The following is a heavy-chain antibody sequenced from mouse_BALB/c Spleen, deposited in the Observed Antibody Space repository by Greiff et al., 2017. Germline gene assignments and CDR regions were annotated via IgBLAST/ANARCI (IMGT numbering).Heavy chain of an antibody. CDR2: IWAGGST. J-gene: IGHJ3*01. V-gene: IGHV2-9*02. Sequence: QVQLQESGPGLVAPSQSLSITCTVSGFSLTSYGVHWVRQPPGKGLEWLGVIWAGGSTNYNSALMSRLSISKDNSKSQVFLKMNSLQTDDTAMYYCAMYGKSAWFAYWGQGTLVTVSA. CDR1: GFSLTSYG. D-gene: IGHD2-10*02. CDR3: AMYGKSAWFAY.